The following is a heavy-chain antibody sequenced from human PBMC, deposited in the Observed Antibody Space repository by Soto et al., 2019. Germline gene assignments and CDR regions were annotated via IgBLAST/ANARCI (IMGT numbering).Heavy chain of an antibody. D-gene: IGHD2-2*01. Sequence: GESLKISCKGSGYSFTSYWIGWVRQMPGKGLEWMGIIYPGDSDTRYSPSFQGQVTISADKSISTAYLQWSSLKASDTAMYYCARQWGAWEYQLLSANYYYYYMDVWGKGTTVTVSS. CDR2: IYPGDSDT. V-gene: IGHV5-51*01. CDR1: GYSFTSYW. CDR3: ARQWGAWEYQLLSANYYYYYMDV. J-gene: IGHJ6*03.